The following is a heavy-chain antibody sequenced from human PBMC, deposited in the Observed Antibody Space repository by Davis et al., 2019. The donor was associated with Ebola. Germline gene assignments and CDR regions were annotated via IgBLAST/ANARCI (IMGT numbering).Heavy chain of an antibody. V-gene: IGHV3-21*01. CDR2: ISSSSSYI. CDR3: AREMTTNGGGLDY. CDR1: GFTFSSYS. J-gene: IGHJ4*02. Sequence: GGSLRLSCAASGFTFSSYSMNWVRQAPGKGLEWVSSISSSSSYIYYADSVKGRFTISRDNAKNTLYLQMNGLRAEDTAVYYCAREMTTNGGGLDYWGQGTLVTVSS. D-gene: IGHD5-24*01.